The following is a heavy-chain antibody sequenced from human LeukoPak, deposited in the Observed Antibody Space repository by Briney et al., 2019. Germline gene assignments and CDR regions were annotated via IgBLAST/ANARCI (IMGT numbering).Heavy chain of an antibody. J-gene: IGHJ4*02. CDR1: GFTVSSNY. V-gene: IGHV3-53*01. CDR2: IYSGGST. CDR3: ARDYVGYSSGWYTFV. D-gene: IGHD6-19*01. Sequence: PGGSLRLSCAASGFTVSSNYMSWVRQAPGKGLEWVSVIYSGGSTYYADSVKGRFTISRDNSKNTLYLQMNSLRAEDTAVYYCARDYVGYSSGWYTFVWGQGTLVTVSS.